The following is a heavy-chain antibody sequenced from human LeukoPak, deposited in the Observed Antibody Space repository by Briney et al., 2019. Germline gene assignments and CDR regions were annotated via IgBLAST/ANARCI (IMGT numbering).Heavy chain of an antibody. V-gene: IGHV3-21*01. CDR2: ISSGSNYI. CDR3: ARSTTVGDY. Sequence: PGGSLRLSCAASGFTFSSYSMNWVRQAPGKGLEWVSSISSGSNYIYYADSLKGRFTISRDDAKNSLYLQMNSLRADDTAVYYCARSTTVGDYWGQGTLVTVSS. D-gene: IGHD4-23*01. J-gene: IGHJ4*02. CDR1: GFTFSSYS.